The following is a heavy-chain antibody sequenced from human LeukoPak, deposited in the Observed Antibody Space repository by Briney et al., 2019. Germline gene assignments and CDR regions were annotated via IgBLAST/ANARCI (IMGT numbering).Heavy chain of an antibody. J-gene: IGHJ3*02. Sequence: GGSLRLSCAVSGFPFSTYTMNWVRQAPGKGLEWVAFIRYDGSNKYYADSVKGRFTISRDNSKNTLYLQMNSLRAEDTAVYYCAIKELLGDDDAFDIWGQGTMVTVSS. CDR3: AIKELLGDDDAFDI. CDR2: IRYDGSNK. D-gene: IGHD1-26*01. V-gene: IGHV3-30*02. CDR1: GFPFSTYT.